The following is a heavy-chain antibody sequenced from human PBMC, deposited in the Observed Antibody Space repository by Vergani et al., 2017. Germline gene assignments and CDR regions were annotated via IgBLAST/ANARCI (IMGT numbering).Heavy chain of an antibody. V-gene: IGHV1-69*04. CDR1: GYTFTSYG. D-gene: IGHD3-3*01. J-gene: IGHJ4*02. CDR2: IIPILGIA. CDR3: ARGVHESNITIFGVVLDY. Sequence: QVQLVQSGAEVKKPGASVKVSCKASGYTFTSYGISWVRQAPGQGLEWMGRIIPILGIANYAQKFQGRVTITADKSTSTAYMELSSLRSEDTAVYYCARGVHESNITIFGVVLDYWGQGTLVTVSS.